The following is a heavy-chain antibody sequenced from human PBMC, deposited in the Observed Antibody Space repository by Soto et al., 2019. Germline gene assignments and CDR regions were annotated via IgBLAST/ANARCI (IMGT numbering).Heavy chain of an antibody. J-gene: IGHJ5*02. CDR3: ARHVRGAVTMNWFDP. CDR2: VEYGGST. CDR1: GGSIISSNFY. D-gene: IGHD3-10*02. V-gene: IGHV4-39*01. Sequence: QLQASGPGLVKPSETLSLTCTVSGGSIISSNFYWGWIRQPPGKGLEWIGSVEYGGSTYDNPSIKRRATLSADTSKNQFSLQLTCVTAADTAIYYCARHVRGAVTMNWFDPWGHGTLVTVSS.